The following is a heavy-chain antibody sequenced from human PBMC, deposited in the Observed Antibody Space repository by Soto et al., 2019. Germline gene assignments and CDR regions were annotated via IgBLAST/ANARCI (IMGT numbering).Heavy chain of an antibody. CDR2: IYSSGTT. J-gene: IGHJ6*02. CDR1: GDSISSGGFC. V-gene: IGHV4-30-4*01. Sequence: SETMSLTCTVSGDSISSGGFCWTWVRQSPGKGLEWIGNIYSSGTTSYNLSLRSRLLISVDTSKNEFSLKVSSVTAADTAVYYCARAYGVDDYGMGVWGPGTTVTVSS. CDR3: ARAYGVDDYGMGV. D-gene: IGHD4-17*01.